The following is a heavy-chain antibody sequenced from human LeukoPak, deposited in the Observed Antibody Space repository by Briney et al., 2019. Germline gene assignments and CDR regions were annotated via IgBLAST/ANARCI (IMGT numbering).Heavy chain of an antibody. Sequence: GGSLRLSCAVSGFTVSSNFMSWVRQAPGKGLERVSVIFSGGSTYYADSVKGRFTISRDKSKNTLFLQMNSLRVEDTAVYYCARGTTVATLYSFDYRGQGTLVTVSS. CDR3: ARGTTVATLYSFDY. V-gene: IGHV3-53*01. J-gene: IGHJ4*02. CDR1: GFTVSSNF. CDR2: IFSGGST. D-gene: IGHD4-23*01.